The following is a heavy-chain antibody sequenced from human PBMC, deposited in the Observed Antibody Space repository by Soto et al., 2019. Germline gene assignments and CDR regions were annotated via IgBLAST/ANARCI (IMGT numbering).Heavy chain of an antibody. V-gene: IGHV4-30-4*01. Sequence: SETLSLTCTVSGGCISSGDYYWSWIRQPPGKGLEWIGYIYYSGSTFYNPSLKNRVTISLDTSKIQFSLKLSSVTAADTAVYYCVREGDDNWFDPWGQGTLVTVSS. CDR1: GGCISSGDYY. CDR2: IYYSGST. J-gene: IGHJ5*02. CDR3: VREGDDNWFDP. D-gene: IGHD3-16*01.